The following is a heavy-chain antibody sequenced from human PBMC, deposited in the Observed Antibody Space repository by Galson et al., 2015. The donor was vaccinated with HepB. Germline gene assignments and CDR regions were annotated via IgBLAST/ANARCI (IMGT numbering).Heavy chain of an antibody. V-gene: IGHV3-21*01. CDR1: GFTFSSYS. CDR2: ISSSSSYI. J-gene: IGHJ4*02. D-gene: IGHD3-10*01. CDR3: ARDGPMVRGVIASTRFDY. Sequence: SLRLSCAASGFTFSSYSMNWVRQAPGKGLEWVSSISSSSSYIYYADSVKGRFTISRDNAKNSLYLQMNSLRAEDTAVYYCARDGPMVRGVIASTRFDYWGQGTLVTVSS.